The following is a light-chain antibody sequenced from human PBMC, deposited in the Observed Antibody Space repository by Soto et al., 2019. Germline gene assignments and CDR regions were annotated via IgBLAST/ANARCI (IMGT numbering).Light chain of an antibody. CDR1: SSDVGSYNL. Sequence: QSVLTRPASVSGSPGQSITISCTGTSSDVGSYNLVSWYQQHPGKAPKLMIYEGSKRPSGVSNRFSGSKSGNTASLTISGLQAEDEADYYCCSYAGSSTSLYVFGTGTKVTVL. V-gene: IGLV2-23*01. J-gene: IGLJ1*01. CDR2: EGS. CDR3: CSYAGSSTSLYV.